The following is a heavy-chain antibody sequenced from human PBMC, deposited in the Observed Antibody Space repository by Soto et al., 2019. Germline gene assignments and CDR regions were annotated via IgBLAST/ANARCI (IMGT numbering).Heavy chain of an antibody. J-gene: IGHJ3*02. CDR3: TTDCYYYGSGNAFDI. D-gene: IGHD3-10*01. Sequence: GGSLRLSCAASGFTFSNAWMNWVRQAPGKGLEWVGRIKSKTDGGTTDYAAPVKGRFTISRDDSKNTLYLQMNSLKTEDTAVYYCTTDCYYYGSGNAFDIWGQGTMVTVSS. CDR1: GFTFSNAW. V-gene: IGHV3-15*07. CDR2: IKSKTDGGTT.